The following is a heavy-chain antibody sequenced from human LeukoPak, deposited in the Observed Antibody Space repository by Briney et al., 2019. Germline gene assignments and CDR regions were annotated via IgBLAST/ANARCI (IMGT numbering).Heavy chain of an antibody. CDR1: GDSINAYY. V-gene: IGHV4-59*08. D-gene: IGHD6-13*01. CDR2: IYFSGTT. J-gene: IGHJ5*02. Sequence: SETLSLTCTVSGDSINAYYWGWIRQPPGKGLEWIGYIYFSGTTKYNPSLESRVTISVDTSKNQFSLRLSSVTAADTAVYYCARRRAEGGSNGHYNWFDPWGQGILVTVSS. CDR3: ARRRAEGGSNGHYNWFDP.